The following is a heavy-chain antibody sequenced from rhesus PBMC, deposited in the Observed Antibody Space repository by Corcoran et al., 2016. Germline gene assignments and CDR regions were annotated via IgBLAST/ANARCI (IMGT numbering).Heavy chain of an antibody. D-gene: IGHD4-23*01. Sequence: QVQLQESGPGLVKPSETLALNCAVSGGTFSGYDWGWIRPPPGTGREWIGYISGRTGSPAYNPTLKSRVTISTDTSSIQSALKLSSVTAADTAMYYCARDRNSNYETYFDYWGQGVLVTVSS. CDR2: ISGRTGSP. CDR1: GGTFSGYD. V-gene: IGHV4-165*01. CDR3: ARDRNSNYETYFDY. J-gene: IGHJ4*01.